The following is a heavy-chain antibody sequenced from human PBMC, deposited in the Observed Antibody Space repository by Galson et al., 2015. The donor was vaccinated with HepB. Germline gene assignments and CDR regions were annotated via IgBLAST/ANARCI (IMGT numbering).Heavy chain of an antibody. CDR3: ARASGDYYYGSGSDFNWFDP. Sequence: QSGAEVKKPGESLKISCKGSGYSFTSYWIGWVRQMPGKGLEWMGIIYPGDSDTRYSPSFQGQVTISADKSISTAYLQWSSLKASDTAMYYCARASGDYYYGSGSDFNWFDPWGQGTLVTVSS. J-gene: IGHJ5*02. V-gene: IGHV5-51*03. CDR1: GYSFTSYW. D-gene: IGHD3-10*01. CDR2: IYPGDSDT.